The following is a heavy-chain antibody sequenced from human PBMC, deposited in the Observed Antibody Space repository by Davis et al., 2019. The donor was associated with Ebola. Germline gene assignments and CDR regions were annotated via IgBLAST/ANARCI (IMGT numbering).Heavy chain of an antibody. D-gene: IGHD3-3*01. CDR3: VRDGDHWNFDY. J-gene: IGHJ4*02. CDR2: INSDGSST. Sequence: GESLKISCAASGFTFSRYWMHWVRQAPGKGLVWVSRINSDGSSTNYADSVKGRFTISRDNAKNTLYLQMNSLRAEDTAIYYCVRDGDHWNFDYWGQGTLVSVSS. V-gene: IGHV3-74*01. CDR1: GFTFSRYW.